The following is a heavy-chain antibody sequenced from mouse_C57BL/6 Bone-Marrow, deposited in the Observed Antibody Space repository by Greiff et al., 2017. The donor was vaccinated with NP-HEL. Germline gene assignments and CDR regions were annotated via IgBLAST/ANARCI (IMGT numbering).Heavy chain of an antibody. J-gene: IGHJ3*01. CDR1: GFTFSSYG. D-gene: IGHD2-4*01. V-gene: IGHV5-6*01. Sequence: EVKLMESGGDLVKPGGSLKLSCAASGFTFSSYGMSWVRQTPDKRLEWDATISSGGSYTYSPDSVKGRFTISRDNAKNTLYLQMSSLKSEDTAMYYCASPYDYDVAWFAYWDQGTLVTVSA. CDR3: ASPYDYDVAWFAY. CDR2: ISSGGSYT.